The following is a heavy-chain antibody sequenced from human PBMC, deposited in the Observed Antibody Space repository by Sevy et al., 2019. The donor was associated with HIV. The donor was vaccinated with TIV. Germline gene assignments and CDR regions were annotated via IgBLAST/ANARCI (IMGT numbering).Heavy chain of an antibody. D-gene: IGHD3-22*01. J-gene: IGHJ3*02. CDR3: AGARYDSSGSFDAFDI. CDR1: GFTFSTYA. Sequence: GGSLRLSCTTSGFTFSTYAMTWVRQAPGKGLEWVSTIFRNFRGVDVTYYADSVKGRFTISRDSSRNTLYLQMNSLRAEDMAIYYCAGARYDSSGSFDAFDIWGQGTMVTVSS. V-gene: IGHV3-23*01. CDR2: IFRNFRGVDVT.